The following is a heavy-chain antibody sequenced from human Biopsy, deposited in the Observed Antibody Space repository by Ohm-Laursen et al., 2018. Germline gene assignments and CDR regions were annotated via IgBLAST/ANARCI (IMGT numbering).Heavy chain of an antibody. Sequence: GTLSLTCSVSGGSMTGYEWSWIRLAPGKGLEWIGHISHTGYTSYKSSLKSRVTISLDTSRKHFSLRLTSLAAADTAVYYCARGSNEYGGLYFPHWGQGTLVTVSS. V-gene: IGHV4-59*08. CDR3: ARGSNEYGGLYFPH. CDR2: ISHTGYT. D-gene: IGHD4-23*01. J-gene: IGHJ1*01. CDR1: GGSMTGYE.